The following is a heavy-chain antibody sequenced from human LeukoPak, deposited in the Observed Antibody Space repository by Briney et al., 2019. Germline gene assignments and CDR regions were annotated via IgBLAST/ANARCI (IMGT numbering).Heavy chain of an antibody. D-gene: IGHD3-22*01. J-gene: IGHJ4*02. Sequence: SETLSLTCTVSGCSIRSGSHYWAWIRQPPGKGLEWIGSIYYSGITYYNPSLENRVTISIDTSKNHFSLKLSSLSAADTSLYYCAKRDDSGGNLVDLWGQGTLVTGS. CDR1: GCSIRSGSHY. CDR2: IYYSGIT. CDR3: AKRDDSGGNLVDL. V-gene: IGHV4-39*02.